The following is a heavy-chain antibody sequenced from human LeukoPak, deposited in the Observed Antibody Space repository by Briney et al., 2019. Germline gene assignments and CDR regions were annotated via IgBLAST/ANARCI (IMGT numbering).Heavy chain of an antibody. Sequence: ASVKVSCKASGYTFTGYYIHWVRQAPGQGLEWMGWINLNSGGTNYAQKFQDRVTMTRDTSISTAYMELSRLRSDDTAVYYCATRSWLDYWGQGTLVTVSS. CDR2: INLNSGGT. D-gene: IGHD6-13*01. CDR3: ATRSWLDY. J-gene: IGHJ4*02. CDR1: GYTFTGYY. V-gene: IGHV1-2*02.